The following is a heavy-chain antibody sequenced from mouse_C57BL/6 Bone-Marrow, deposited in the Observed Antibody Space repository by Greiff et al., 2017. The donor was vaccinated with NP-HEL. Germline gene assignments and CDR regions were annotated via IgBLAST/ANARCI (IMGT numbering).Heavy chain of an antibody. D-gene: IGHD2-4*01. CDR1: GFTFSSYG. V-gene: IGHV5-6*02. CDR2: ISSGGSYT. Sequence: DVKLVESGGDLVKPGGSLKLSCAASGFTFSSYGMSWVRQTPDKRLEWVATISSGGSYTYYPDSVKGRFTISRDNAKNTLYLQMSSLKSEYTAMYYCASPYDYDVAWFAYWGQGTLVTVSA. CDR3: ASPYDYDVAWFAY. J-gene: IGHJ3*01.